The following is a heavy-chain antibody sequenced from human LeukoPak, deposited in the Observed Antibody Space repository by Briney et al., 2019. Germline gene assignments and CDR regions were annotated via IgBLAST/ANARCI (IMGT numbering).Heavy chain of an antibody. CDR1: GGSISSSSYY. V-gene: IGHV4-39*07. J-gene: IGHJ4*02. Sequence: SETLSLTCTVSGGSISSSSYYWGWLRQPPGKGLEWIGSIYYSGSTYYNPSLKSRVTISVDTSKNQFSLKLSSVTAADTAVYYCARDPRWLQSQFFDYWGQGTLVTVSS. CDR3: ARDPRWLQSQFFDY. CDR2: IYYSGST. D-gene: IGHD5-24*01.